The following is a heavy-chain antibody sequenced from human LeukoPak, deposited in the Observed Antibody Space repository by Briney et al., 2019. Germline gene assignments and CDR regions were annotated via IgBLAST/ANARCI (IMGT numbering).Heavy chain of an antibody. J-gene: IGHJ6*03. CDR3: ARALYYYYYYYMDV. CDR1: GFTFSNYN. CDR2: ISSSSSYI. V-gene: IGHV3-21*04. Sequence: GGSLRLSCAASGFTFSNYNMNWVRQAPGKGLEWVSSISSSSSYIYYAGSVKGRFAISRDNAKNSLYLQMNSLRAEDTAVYYCARALYYYYYYYMDVWGKGTTVTVSS.